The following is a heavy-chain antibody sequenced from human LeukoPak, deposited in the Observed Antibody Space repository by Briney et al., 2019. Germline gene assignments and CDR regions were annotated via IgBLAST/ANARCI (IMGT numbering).Heavy chain of an antibody. CDR2: IIPIFGTA. CDR3: ARSGNYYDSSGYYYG. D-gene: IGHD3-22*01. Sequence: ASVQVSCKASVGTFSSYAISWVRQATGQGLEWMGRIIPIFGTANYAQKFQGRVTITTDESTSTAYMGLSSLRSEDTAVYYCARSGNYYDSSGYYYGWGQGTLVTVSS. V-gene: IGHV1-69*05. J-gene: IGHJ4*02. CDR1: VGTFSSYA.